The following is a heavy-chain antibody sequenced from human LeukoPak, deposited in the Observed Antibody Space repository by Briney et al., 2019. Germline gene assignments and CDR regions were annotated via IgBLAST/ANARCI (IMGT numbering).Heavy chain of an antibody. CDR1: GDSVSSNSAA. CDR2: TYYRSKWYN. Sequence: SQTLSLTCAISGDSVSSNSAAWNWIRQSLSRGLEWLGRTYYRSKWYNDYAVSVKSRITINPDTSKNQFSLQLNSVTPEDTAVYYCARDKRYKLRFLEWLTPYGMDVWGQGTTVTVSS. CDR3: ARDKRYKLRFLEWLTPYGMDV. D-gene: IGHD3-3*01. V-gene: IGHV6-1*01. J-gene: IGHJ6*02.